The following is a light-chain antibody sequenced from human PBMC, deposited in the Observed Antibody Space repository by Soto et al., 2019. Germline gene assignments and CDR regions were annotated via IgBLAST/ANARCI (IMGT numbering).Light chain of an antibody. J-gene: IGKJ3*01. CDR2: GAS. Sequence: EIVLTQSPGTLALSPGERATLSCRASQSVNNNYLTWYQQKRGQAPRLLIHGASSRATGIPDRFSGSGSGTHFTLTISILEPEDFAVYYCQQYGSSPFTFGPGTKVRIK. V-gene: IGKV3-20*01. CDR3: QQYGSSPFT. CDR1: QSVNNNY.